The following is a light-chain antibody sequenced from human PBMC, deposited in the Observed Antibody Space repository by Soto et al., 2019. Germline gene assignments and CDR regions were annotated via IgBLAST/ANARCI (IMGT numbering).Light chain of an antibody. V-gene: IGKV1-39*01. CDR3: QQNYSPPPVT. CDR2: AAS. J-gene: IGKJ5*01. CDR1: QGIARF. Sequence: DIQMSQSPSSLSASVGDRFTITCRASQGIARFLNWYQQKPGKAPKLLIYAASSLRSGVPSRFSGSGFGTDFTLTISSLQPEDFATYYCQQNYSPPPVTFGQGTHWRL.